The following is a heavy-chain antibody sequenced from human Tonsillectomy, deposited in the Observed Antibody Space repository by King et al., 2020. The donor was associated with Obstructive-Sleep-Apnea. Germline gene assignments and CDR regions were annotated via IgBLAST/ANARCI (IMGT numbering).Heavy chain of an antibody. CDR1: RYSISSGYD. Sequence: QLQESGPGLVKSSETLSLTCPVSRYSISSGYDVGLIRQPPGKGLEWIGNIYHSGITHYNPSLKSRVSISVDTSKNQFSLKLNSVTAADTAVYYCARGRTQFDYWGQGTLVTVSS. CDR3: ARGRTQFDY. V-gene: IGHV4-38-2*02. CDR2: IYHSGIT. J-gene: IGHJ4*02. D-gene: IGHD3/OR15-3a*01.